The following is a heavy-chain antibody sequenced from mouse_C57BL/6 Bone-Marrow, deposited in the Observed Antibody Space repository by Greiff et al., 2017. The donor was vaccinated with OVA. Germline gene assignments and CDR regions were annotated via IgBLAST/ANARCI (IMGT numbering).Heavy chain of an antibody. CDR3: ASLFWFAY. Sequence: EVQLQQSGAELVKPGASVKLSCTASGFNITDYYMHWVKQRTEQGLEWIGRIDPEDGETKYDPKFQGKATITADTSSNTAYLQLSSLTSEDTAVDYCASLFWFAYWGQGTLVTVSA. CDR2: IDPEDGET. V-gene: IGHV14-2*01. J-gene: IGHJ3*01. CDR1: GFNITDYY.